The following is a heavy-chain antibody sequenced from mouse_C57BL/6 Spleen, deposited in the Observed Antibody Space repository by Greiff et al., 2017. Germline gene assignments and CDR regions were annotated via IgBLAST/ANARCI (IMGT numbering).Heavy chain of an antibody. Sequence: VQLQQPGAELVKPGASVKLSCKASGYTFTSYWMHWVKQRPGQGLEWIGMIHPNSGSTNYNEKFKSKATLTVDKSSSTAYMQLSSLTSEDSAVYYCARGYYGSRDWYFEVWGTGTTVTVSS. V-gene: IGHV1-64*01. D-gene: IGHD1-1*01. J-gene: IGHJ1*03. CDR2: IHPNSGST. CDR3: ARGYYGSRDWYFEV. CDR1: GYTFTSYW.